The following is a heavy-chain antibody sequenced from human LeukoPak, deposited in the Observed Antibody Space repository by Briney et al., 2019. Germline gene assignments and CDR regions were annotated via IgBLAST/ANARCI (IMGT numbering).Heavy chain of an antibody. Sequence: PGGSLRLSCAASGFTFSSYWMSWVRQAPGKGLEWVANIKQDGSEKYYVDSVKGRFTISRDNAKNSLYLQMNSLRAEDTAVYYCARGYAIAVAGKGAFDIWGQGTMVTVSS. D-gene: IGHD6-19*01. CDR3: ARGYAIAVAGKGAFDI. V-gene: IGHV3-7*01. CDR1: GFTFSSYW. J-gene: IGHJ3*02. CDR2: IKQDGSEK.